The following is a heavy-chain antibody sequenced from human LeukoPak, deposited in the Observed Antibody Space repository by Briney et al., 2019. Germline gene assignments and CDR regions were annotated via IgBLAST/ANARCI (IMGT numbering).Heavy chain of an antibody. CDR3: TRRAGEYCSGGSCSPNPITKRQTHYYYYYCMDV. CDR1: GFTFSGSA. V-gene: IGHV3-73*01. CDR2: IRSKANSYAT. J-gene: IGHJ6*03. D-gene: IGHD2-15*01. Sequence: PGGSLRPSCAASGFTFSGSAIHWVRQAPGKGLEWVGRIRSKANSYATAYAASVKVRFTISRDDSKNTAYLQMNSLKTEDTAVYYCTRRAGEYCSGGSCSPNPITKRQTHYYYYYCMDVWGKGTTVIVSS.